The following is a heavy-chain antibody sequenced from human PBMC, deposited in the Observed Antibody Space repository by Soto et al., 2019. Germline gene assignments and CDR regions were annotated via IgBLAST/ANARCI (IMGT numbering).Heavy chain of an antibody. Sequence: PSETLSLTCTVSGGSISSSSYYWGWIRQPPGKGLEWIGSIYYSGSTYYNPSLKSRVTISVDTSKNQFSLKLSSVTAADTAVYYCARITIFGVVITPPFYFDYWGQGTLVTVSS. CDR1: GGSISSSSYY. CDR2: IYYSGST. J-gene: IGHJ4*02. V-gene: IGHV4-39*01. D-gene: IGHD3-3*01. CDR3: ARITIFGVVITPPFYFDY.